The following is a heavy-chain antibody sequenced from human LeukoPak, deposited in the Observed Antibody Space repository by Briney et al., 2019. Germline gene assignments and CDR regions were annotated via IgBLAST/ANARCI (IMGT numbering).Heavy chain of an antibody. CDR2: ISAYNGST. CDR3: ARGSTAAVDY. CDR1: GYTFNSYG. J-gene: IGHJ4*02. D-gene: IGHD6-13*01. V-gene: IGHV1-18*01. Sequence: ASVEVSCKASGYTFNSYGIRRVRQAPGQGLEWMVWISAYNGSTNYAQKLQGRVTMPIDTSTRKAYMHLSSLRSDDTAVYYCARGSTAAVDYWGQGTLVTVSS.